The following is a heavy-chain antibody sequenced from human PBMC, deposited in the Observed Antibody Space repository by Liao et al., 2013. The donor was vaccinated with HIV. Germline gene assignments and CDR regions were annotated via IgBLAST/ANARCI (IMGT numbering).Heavy chain of an antibody. CDR2: LYYDGTN. J-gene: IGHJ4*02. CDR1: GGSFKSNEYY. CDR3: ARHNLLPFGVVISHFDS. D-gene: IGHD3-3*01. Sequence: QVQLQESGPGLVKPAETLSLICSVSGGSFKSNEYYWAWIRQPPGRGLEWIGSLYYDGTNYYNPSLKSRASIDTSKNQLSLELRSVTAADTAVYFCARHNLLPFGVVISHFDSWGQGTLVTVSS. V-gene: IGHV4-39*07.